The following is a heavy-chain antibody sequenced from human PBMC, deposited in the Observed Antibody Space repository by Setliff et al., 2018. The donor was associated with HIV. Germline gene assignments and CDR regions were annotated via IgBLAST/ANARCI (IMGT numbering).Heavy chain of an antibody. CDR3: ARAAAGNTGPSDL. CDR2: IYHSGST. V-gene: IGHV4-38-2*02. Sequence: SETLSLTCTVSGYSISSGYYWGWIRQPPGKGLEWIGSIYHSGSTYYNPSLKSRVTISVDTSKNQFSLKLSSVTAADTAVYYCARAAAGNTGPSDLWGQGSPVTVSS. D-gene: IGHD4-17*01. J-gene: IGHJ5*02. CDR1: GYSISSGYY.